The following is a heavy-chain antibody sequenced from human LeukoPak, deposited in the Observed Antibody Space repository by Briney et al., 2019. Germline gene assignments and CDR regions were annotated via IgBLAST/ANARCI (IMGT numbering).Heavy chain of an antibody. V-gene: IGHV3-74*01. CDR3: ARDYGSGDYYFAY. D-gene: IGHD3-10*01. J-gene: IGHJ4*02. CDR1: GFTFSSYW. Sequence: GGSLRLSCAASGFTFSSYWMHWVRQAPGKGLVWVSRINTDGSSTSYADSVKGRFTISRDNAKNTLYLQMNSLRAEDTAVYYCARDYGSGDYYFAYWGQGALVTVSS. CDR2: INTDGSST.